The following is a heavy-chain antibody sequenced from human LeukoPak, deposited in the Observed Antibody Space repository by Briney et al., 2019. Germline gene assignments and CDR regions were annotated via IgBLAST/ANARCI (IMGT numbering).Heavy chain of an antibody. Sequence: GESLRLSCAASGFTFSSYAMSWVRQAPGKGLEWVSAISGSGGSTYYADSVKGRFTISRDNSKNTLSPQMNSLRADDTAVYYCAKDLMSSSWYDIRYFQHWGQGTLVTVSS. V-gene: IGHV3-23*01. CDR2: ISGSGGST. J-gene: IGHJ1*01. CDR1: GFTFSSYA. CDR3: AKDLMSSSWYDIRYFQH. D-gene: IGHD6-13*01.